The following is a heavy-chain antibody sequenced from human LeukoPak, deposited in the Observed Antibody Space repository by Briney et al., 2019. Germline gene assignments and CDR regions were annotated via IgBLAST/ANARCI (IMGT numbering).Heavy chain of an antibody. D-gene: IGHD6-13*01. Sequence: GGSLRLSCAASGFTVSSHYMSWVRQAPGRGLEWVSVIFSDGSTYYADSVKGRFTISRDNSKNTLYLQMNSLRAEDTAVYYCARSTSGSWFGDYWGQGTLVTVSS. J-gene: IGHJ4*02. CDR2: IFSDGST. CDR3: ARSTSGSWFGDY. V-gene: IGHV3-53*01. CDR1: GFTVSSHY.